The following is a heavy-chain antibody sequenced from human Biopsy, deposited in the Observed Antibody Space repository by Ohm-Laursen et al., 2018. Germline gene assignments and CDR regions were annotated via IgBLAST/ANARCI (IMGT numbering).Heavy chain of an antibody. CDR2: ISWHSGSR. CDR1: GFTFDDYA. J-gene: IGHJ6*02. D-gene: IGHD1-1*01. Sequence: SLRLSCSASGFTFDDYAMHWVRQAPGKGLEWVSGISWHSGSRGYADSVKGQFTISRDNAKKLLYLQMNSLRAEDTALYYCAKDVRVKVQLDGMDVWGQGTTVTVSS. V-gene: IGHV3-9*01. CDR3: AKDVRVKVQLDGMDV.